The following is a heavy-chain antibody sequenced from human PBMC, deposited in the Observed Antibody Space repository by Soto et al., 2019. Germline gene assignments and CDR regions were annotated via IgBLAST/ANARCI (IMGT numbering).Heavy chain of an antibody. J-gene: IGHJ4*02. CDR1: GFTLSSNY. V-gene: IGHV3-53*01. CDR2: FYSGGST. Sequence: GSLRLSCAASGFTLSSNYMSWVRQAPGKGLEWVSVFYSGGSTYYADSVKGRFTIPRDNSKNTLYLQMNSLRAEDTALYYCARVSTTAKTFEFWGQGTLVTVSS. D-gene: IGHD4-17*01. CDR3: ARVSTTAKTFEF.